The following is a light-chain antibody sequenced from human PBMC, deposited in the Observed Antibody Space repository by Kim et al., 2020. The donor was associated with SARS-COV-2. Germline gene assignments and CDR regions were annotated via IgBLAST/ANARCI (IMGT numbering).Light chain of an antibody. CDR2: STN. CDR3: VLYMGSGIWV. J-gene: IGLJ3*02. Sequence: GWTVTLTCGLSSGSVSTSYYPSWYHQTPGQAPRTLIYSTNARSSGVPDRFSGSILGNKAALTITGAQADDESDYYCVLYMGSGIWVFGGGTQLTVL. CDR1: SGSVSTSYY. V-gene: IGLV8-61*01.